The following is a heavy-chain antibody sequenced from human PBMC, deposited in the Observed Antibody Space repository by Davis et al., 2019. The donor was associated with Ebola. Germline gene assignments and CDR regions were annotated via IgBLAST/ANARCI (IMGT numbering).Heavy chain of an antibody. D-gene: IGHD3-10*01. CDR1: GFTFSSYE. Sequence: GESLKISCAASGFTFSSYEMNWVRQAPGKGLEWVSYIGSSGSGTSYADSVKGRFTVSRDNAKNSLYLQMNSLRAEDTAVYYCARGHYYGSGMPDYWGQGTLVTVSS. CDR3: ARGHYYGSGMPDY. CDR2: IGSSGSGT. J-gene: IGHJ4*02. V-gene: IGHV3-48*03.